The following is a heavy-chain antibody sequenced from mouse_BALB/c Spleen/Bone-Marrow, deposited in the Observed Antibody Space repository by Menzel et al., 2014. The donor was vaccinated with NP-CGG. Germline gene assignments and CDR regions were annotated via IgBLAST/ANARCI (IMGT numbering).Heavy chain of an antibody. CDR3: ARHEDGYYDAMDY. D-gene: IGHD2-3*01. V-gene: IGHV5-12-1*01. J-gene: IGHJ4*01. Sequence: EVKLMESGGGLVKPGGSLKLSCAASGFAFSSYDMSWVRQTPEKRLEWVAYISSGGGSTYYPDTVKGRFTISRDNAKNTLYLQMSSLKSEVTAMYYCARHEDGYYDAMDYWGQGTSVTVSS. CDR2: ISSGGGST. CDR1: GFAFSSYD.